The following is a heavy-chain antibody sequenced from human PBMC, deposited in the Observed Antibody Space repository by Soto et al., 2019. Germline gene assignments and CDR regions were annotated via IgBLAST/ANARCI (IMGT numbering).Heavy chain of an antibody. Sequence: GASQKISCKGSGYSFTSYWIGWVRQMPGKGLEWMGMIYPTNSDIRYSPSFQGQVTISADKSITTAYLQWSSLKASDTAMYYCARRNYYGVDVWGQGTTVTVSS. V-gene: IGHV5-51*01. J-gene: IGHJ6*02. CDR1: GYSFTSYW. CDR2: IYPTNSDI. CDR3: ARRNYYGVDV.